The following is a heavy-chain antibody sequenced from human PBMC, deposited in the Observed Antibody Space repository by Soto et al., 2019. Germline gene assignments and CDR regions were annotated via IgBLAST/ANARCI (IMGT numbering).Heavy chain of an antibody. CDR2: ISYDGSNK. CDR3: AKDRPYYDSSGSFDY. CDR1: GFTFSSYG. Sequence: GGSLRLSCAASGFTFSSYGMHWVRQAPGKGLEWVAVISYDGSNKYYADSVKGRFTISRDNSKNTLYLQMNSLRAEDTAVYYCAKDRPYYDSSGSFDYWGQGTLVTVSS. D-gene: IGHD3-22*01. V-gene: IGHV3-30*18. J-gene: IGHJ4*02.